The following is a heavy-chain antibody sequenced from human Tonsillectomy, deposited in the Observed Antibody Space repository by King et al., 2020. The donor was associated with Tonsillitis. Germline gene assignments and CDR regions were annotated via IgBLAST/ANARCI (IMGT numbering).Heavy chain of an antibody. CDR1: GFTFSNYD. CDR3: AKDRAYSVYDSDSGLDF. Sequence: VQLVESGGGLVQPGGSLRLSCAASGFTFSNYDMTWVRQAPGKRLEWVSAISGRGDTTYYADSVKGRFTISRDNSKNTLHLQMNSLRADDTAVYYCAKDRAYSVYDSDSGLDFWGQGTLVTVSS. CDR2: ISGRGDTT. J-gene: IGHJ4*02. V-gene: IGHV3-23*04. D-gene: IGHD5/OR15-5a*01.